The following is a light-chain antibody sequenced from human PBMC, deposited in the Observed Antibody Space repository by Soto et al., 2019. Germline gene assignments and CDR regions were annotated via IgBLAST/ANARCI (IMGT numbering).Light chain of an antibody. Sequence: DIVMTQSPDSLAVSLGERATINCKSSQSVLYRSNNKNYLAWYQQKPGQPPKLLIYWASTRESGVPDRFSGSGSGTDFTLTISSLQAEDVAVYYCQQYYSTPQTFGQGTKVESK. CDR2: WAS. J-gene: IGKJ1*01. CDR1: QSVLYRSNNKNY. V-gene: IGKV4-1*01. CDR3: QQYYSTPQT.